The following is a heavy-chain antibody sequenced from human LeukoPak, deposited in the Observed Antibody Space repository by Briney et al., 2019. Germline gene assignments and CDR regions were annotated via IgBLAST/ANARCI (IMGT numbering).Heavy chain of an antibody. CDR3: AREFDSVWGRLDY. D-gene: IGHD3-16*01. Sequence: GGSLRLSCAASGFTFSSYAMHWVRQAPGKGLEWVAVISYDGSNKYYADSVKGRFTISRDNSKNTLYLQMNSLRAEDTAVYYCAREFDSVWGRLDYWGQGTLVTVPS. CDR2: ISYDGSNK. J-gene: IGHJ4*02. V-gene: IGHV3-30*04. CDR1: GFTFSSYA.